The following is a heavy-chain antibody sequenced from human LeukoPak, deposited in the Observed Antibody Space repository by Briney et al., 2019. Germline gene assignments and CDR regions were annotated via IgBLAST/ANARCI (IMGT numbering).Heavy chain of an antibody. Sequence: SVKVSCKASGGTFSSYAISWVRQDPGQGLEWMGGIIPIFGTSNYAQKFQGRVTITGDESASTAYMELSSLRSEDTAVYYCARTVLSVDYYGMDVWGQGTTVTVSS. CDR3: ARTVLSVDYYGMDV. CDR1: GGTFSSYA. CDR2: IIPIFGTS. J-gene: IGHJ6*02. V-gene: IGHV1-69*13. D-gene: IGHD2-21*01.